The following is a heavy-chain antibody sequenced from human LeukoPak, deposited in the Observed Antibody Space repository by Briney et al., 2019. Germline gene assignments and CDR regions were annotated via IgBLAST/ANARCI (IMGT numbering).Heavy chain of an antibody. CDR2: IIPIFGTA. CDR1: GGTFSSYA. J-gene: IGHJ4*02. Sequence: SVKVSCKASGGTFSSYAISWVRQAPGQGLEWMGRIIPIFGTANYAQKFQGRVTITTDESTSTAYMELSSLRSEDTAVYYCARAPGYSSGWQLFDYWGQGTLLTVSS. D-gene: IGHD6-19*01. V-gene: IGHV1-69*05. CDR3: ARAPGYSSGWQLFDY.